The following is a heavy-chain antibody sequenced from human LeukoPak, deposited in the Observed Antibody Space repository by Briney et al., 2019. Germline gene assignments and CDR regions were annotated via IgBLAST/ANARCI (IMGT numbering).Heavy chain of an antibody. CDR1: GGSISSYY. V-gene: IGHV4-4*07. D-gene: IGHD6-13*01. CDR2: IYTSGST. J-gene: IGHJ5*02. CDR3: AARLTAAASFDP. Sequence: SETLSLTCTVSGGSISSYYWSWIRQPAGKGLEWIGRIYTSGSTNYNPSLKSRVTMSVDTSKNQSSLKLTSVTAADTAVYYCAARLTAAASFDPWGQGTLVTVSS.